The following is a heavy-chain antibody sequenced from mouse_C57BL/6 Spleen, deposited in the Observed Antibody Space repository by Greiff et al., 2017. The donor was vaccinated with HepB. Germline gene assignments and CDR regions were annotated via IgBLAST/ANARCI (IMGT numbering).Heavy chain of an antibody. V-gene: IGHV1-64*01. CDR2: IHPNSGST. D-gene: IGHD2-5*01. CDR1: GYTFTSYW. J-gene: IGHJ3*01. Sequence: QVQLKQPGAELVKPGASVKLSCKASGYTFTSYWMHWVKQRPGQGLEWIGMIHPNSGSTNYNEKFKSKATLTVDKSSSTACMQLSSLTSEDSAVYYCARYYSNYGFAYWGQGTLVTVSA. CDR3: ARYYSNYGFAY.